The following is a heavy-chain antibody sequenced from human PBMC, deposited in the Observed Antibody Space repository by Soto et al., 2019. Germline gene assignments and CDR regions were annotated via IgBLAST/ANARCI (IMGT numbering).Heavy chain of an antibody. D-gene: IGHD3-9*01. CDR3: ARSFNDWTTYFDY. Sequence: GGSLRLSCAASGLSVTDHYMTWVRQAPGKGLEWVSVLYTGGSAYYGDSVKGRFTISRDSSTNTLYLQMNSLKVGDTAFYFCARSFNDWTTYFDYWSEGTLVTAPQ. CDR2: LYTGGSA. CDR1: GLSVTDHY. V-gene: IGHV3-53*01. J-gene: IGHJ4*02.